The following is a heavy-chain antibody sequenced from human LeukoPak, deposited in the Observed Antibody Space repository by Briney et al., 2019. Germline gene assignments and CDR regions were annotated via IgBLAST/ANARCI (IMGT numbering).Heavy chain of an antibody. Sequence: ASVKVSCKVSGYTLTELSMHWVRQAPGKGLEWMGGFDPEDGETIYAQKFQSRVTMTEDTSTDTAYMELSSLRSEDTAVYYCATDRGDQLLYKVLDYWGQGTLVTVSS. V-gene: IGHV1-24*01. CDR2: FDPEDGET. D-gene: IGHD2-2*02. CDR3: ATDRGDQLLYKVLDY. J-gene: IGHJ4*02. CDR1: GYTLTELS.